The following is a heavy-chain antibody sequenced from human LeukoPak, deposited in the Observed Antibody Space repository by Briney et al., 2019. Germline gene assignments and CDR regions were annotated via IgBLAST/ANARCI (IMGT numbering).Heavy chain of an antibody. V-gene: IGHV4-31*03. CDR1: GGSISSGGYY. CDR3: ARSPDDAFDI. CDR2: IYYSGTT. J-gene: IGHJ3*02. Sequence: PSQTQSLTCTVSGGSISSGGYYWSWIRQHPGKGLEWIGYIYYSGTTYYNPSLKSRVSISVDTSKNQFSLKLNSVTAADTAVYYCARSPDDAFDIWGQGTMVTVSS.